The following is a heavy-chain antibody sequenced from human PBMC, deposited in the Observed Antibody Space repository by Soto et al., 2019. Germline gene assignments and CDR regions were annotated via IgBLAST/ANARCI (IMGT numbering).Heavy chain of an antibody. J-gene: IGHJ4*02. CDR2: ISAYNGNT. CDR1: GYTFTSYG. CDR3: ARDRNDLWSGYFSDY. V-gene: IGHV1-18*01. Sequence: ASVKVSCKASGYTFTSYGISWVRQAPGQGLEWMGWISAYNGNTNYAQKLQGRVTMTTDTSTSTAYMELRSLRSDDTAVYYCARDRNDLWSGYFSDYWGQGSLVTVSS. D-gene: IGHD3-3*01.